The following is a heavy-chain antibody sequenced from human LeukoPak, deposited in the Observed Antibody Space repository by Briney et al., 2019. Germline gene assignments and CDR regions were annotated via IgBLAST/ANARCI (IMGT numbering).Heavy chain of an antibody. D-gene: IGHD6-6*01. CDR2: IYHTGTT. CDR1: GGSISTYY. J-gene: IGHJ4*02. CDR3: ARGTGSYSSSADY. V-gene: IGHV4-59*04. Sequence: SETLSLTCTVSGGSISTYYWSWIRQPPGKGLEWIGTIYHTGTTYYNPSLKSRVTISVDTSKNQFSLRLSSVTAADTAVYYWARGTGSYSSSADYWGQGTLVTVSS.